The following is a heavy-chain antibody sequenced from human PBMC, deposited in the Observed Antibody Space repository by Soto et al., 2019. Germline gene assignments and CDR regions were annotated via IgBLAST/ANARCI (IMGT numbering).Heavy chain of an antibody. CDR3: ARDMSGGTYNYYYVMDV. CDR2: ISGSGSPT. J-gene: IGHJ6*02. Sequence: GSLRLSCAASGFTLSSYAMTWVRQAPGRGLEWVSAISGSGSPTYYADSVKGRFTISRDNSKNTLYLQMNSLRADDTAVYYCARDMSGGTYNYYYVMDVWGQGT. V-gene: IGHV3-23*01. D-gene: IGHD1-26*01. CDR1: GFTLSSYA.